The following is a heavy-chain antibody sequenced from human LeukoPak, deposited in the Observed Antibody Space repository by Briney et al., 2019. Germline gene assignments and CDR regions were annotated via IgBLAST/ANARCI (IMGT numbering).Heavy chain of an antibody. V-gene: IGHV1-18*01. Sequence: GASVKVSCKVSGYTLTELSMHWVRQAPGKGLEWMGWISAYNGNTSYAQKLQGRVTMTTDTSTSTAYMELRSLRSDDTAVYYRARQKGYSGYRGGFDPWGQGTLVTVSS. D-gene: IGHD5-12*01. J-gene: IGHJ5*02. CDR2: ISAYNGNT. CDR1: GYTLTELS. CDR3: ARQKGYSGYRGGFDP.